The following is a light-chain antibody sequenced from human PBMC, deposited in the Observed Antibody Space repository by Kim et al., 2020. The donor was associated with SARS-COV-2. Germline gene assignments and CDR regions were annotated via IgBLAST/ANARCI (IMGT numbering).Light chain of an antibody. J-gene: IGLJ2*01. CDR3: QVWDSSSDHVV. V-gene: IGLV3-21*04. Sequence: ARGKAARIPCGGKTIGSKSVHWYQQKPGQAPVLVIYYDSDRPSGIPERFSGSNSGNTATLTISRVEAGDEADYYCQVWDSSSDHVVFGGGTQLTVL. CDR2: YDS. CDR1: TIGSKS.